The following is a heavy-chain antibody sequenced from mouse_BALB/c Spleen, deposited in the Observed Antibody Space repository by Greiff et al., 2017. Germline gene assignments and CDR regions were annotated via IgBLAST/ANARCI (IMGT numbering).Heavy chain of an antibody. CDR1: GYTFTSYW. V-gene: IGHV1-5*01. CDR2: IYPGNSDT. CDR3: TRIDGYYVGYYYAMDY. D-gene: IGHD2-3*01. Sequence: VQLQQSGTVLARPGASVKMSCKASGYTFTSYWMHWVKQRPGQGLEWIGAIYPGNSDTSYNQKFKGKAKLTAVTSTSTAYMELSSLTNADSAVYFCTRIDGYYVGYYYAMDYWGQGTSVTVSS. J-gene: IGHJ4*01.